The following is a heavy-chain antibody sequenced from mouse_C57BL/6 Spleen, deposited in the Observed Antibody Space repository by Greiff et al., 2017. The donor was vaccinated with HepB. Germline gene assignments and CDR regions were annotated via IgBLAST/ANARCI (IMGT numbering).Heavy chain of an antibody. J-gene: IGHJ4*01. V-gene: IGHV1-18*01. CDR2: INPNNGGT. CDR1: GYTFTDYN. Sequence: EVQRVESGPELVKPGASVKIPCKASGYTFTDYNMDWVKQSHGKSLEWIGDINPNNGGTIYNQKFKGKATLTVDKSSSTAYMELRSLTSEDTAVYYCARGLGNYRSYYAMDYWGQGTSVTVSS. D-gene: IGHD2-1*01. CDR3: ARGLGNYRSYYAMDY.